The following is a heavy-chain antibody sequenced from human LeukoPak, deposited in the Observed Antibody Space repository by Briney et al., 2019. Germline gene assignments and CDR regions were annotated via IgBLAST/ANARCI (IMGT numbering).Heavy chain of an antibody. CDR3: ARAISITIFGVVIY. CDR2: INPNSGGT. D-gene: IGHD3-3*01. CDR1: GYTFTGYY. J-gene: IGHJ4*02. V-gene: IGHV1-2*06. Sequence: GASVKVSSKASGYTFTGYYMHWVRQAPGQGLEWMGRINPNSGGTNYAQKFQGRVTMTRDTSISTAYMELSRLRSDDTAVYYCARAISITIFGVVIYWGQGTLVTVSS.